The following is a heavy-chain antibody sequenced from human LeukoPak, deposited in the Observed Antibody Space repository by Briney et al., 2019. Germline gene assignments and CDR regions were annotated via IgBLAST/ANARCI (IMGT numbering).Heavy chain of an antibody. CDR3: IRDSFSGNY. CDR2: INTDGSST. V-gene: IGHV3-74*01. CDR1: GFTFGDYA. Sequence: GGSLRLSCTASGFTFGDYAMSWVRQAPGKGLVWVSRINTDGSSTSYADSVKGRFTTSRDNAKNTVYLQMTSLRAEDTAVYYCIRDSFSGNYWGQGTLVTVSS. J-gene: IGHJ4*02. D-gene: IGHD1-26*01.